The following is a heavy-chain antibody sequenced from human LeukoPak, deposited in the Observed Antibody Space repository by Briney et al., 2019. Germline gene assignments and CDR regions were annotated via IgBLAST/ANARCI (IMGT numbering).Heavy chain of an antibody. CDR2: ISSTSSPI. D-gene: IGHD3-10*01. CDR1: GFTFSSYS. J-gene: IGHJ4*02. V-gene: IGHV3-48*02. Sequence: TGGSLRLSCVASGFTFSSYSMNWVRQAPGKGLEWVSFISSTSSPIYYADPVKGRFIISRDNDKNSLFLQMNSLRDEDTAVYYCARKSYASGLHYFDYWGQGILVTVSS. CDR3: ARKSYASGLHYFDY.